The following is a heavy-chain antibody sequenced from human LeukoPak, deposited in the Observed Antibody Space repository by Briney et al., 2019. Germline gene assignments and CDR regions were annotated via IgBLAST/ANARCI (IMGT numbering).Heavy chain of an antibody. Sequence: PSETLSLTCAVYGGSFSGYYWSWIRQPPGKGLEWIGEINHSGSTNYNPSLKSRVTLSVDTSKNQFSLKLSSVTAADTAVYYCARVVRYCSGGSCYPVYFDYWGQGTLVTVSS. CDR1: GGSFSGYY. CDR3: ARVVRYCSGGSCYPVYFDY. V-gene: IGHV4-34*01. D-gene: IGHD2-15*01. J-gene: IGHJ4*02. CDR2: INHSGST.